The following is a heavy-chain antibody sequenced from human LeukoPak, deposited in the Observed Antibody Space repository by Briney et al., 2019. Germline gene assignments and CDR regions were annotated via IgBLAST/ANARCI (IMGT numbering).Heavy chain of an antibody. J-gene: IGHJ4*02. V-gene: IGHV5-51*01. CDR1: GCNFSTYW. Sequence: GESLKISCKGSGCNFSTYWIAWVRRMPGKGLGWMGIIFPGDSDIKYSPSFQGQVTVSADRSINTAYLQWTRLEASDTAMYYCARGLRGTYRYILDYWGQGTLVTVSS. CDR2: IFPGDSDI. D-gene: IGHD3-16*02. CDR3: ARGLRGTYRYILDY.